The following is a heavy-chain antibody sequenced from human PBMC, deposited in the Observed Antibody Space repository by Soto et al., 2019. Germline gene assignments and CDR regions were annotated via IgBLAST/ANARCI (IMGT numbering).Heavy chain of an antibody. Sequence: PGESLKISCKGSGYSFTSYWIGWVRQMPGKGLELMGIIYPGDSDTRYSPSFQGQVTISADKSISTAYLQWSSLKASDTAMYYCARRIAAAGYYYYYGMDVWGQGTTVTVS. CDR1: GYSFTSYW. V-gene: IGHV5-51*01. CDR2: IYPGDSDT. D-gene: IGHD6-13*01. CDR3: ARRIAAAGYYYYYGMDV. J-gene: IGHJ6*02.